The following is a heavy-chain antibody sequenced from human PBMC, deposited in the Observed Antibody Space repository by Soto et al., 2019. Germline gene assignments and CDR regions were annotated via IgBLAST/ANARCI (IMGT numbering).Heavy chain of an antibody. J-gene: IGHJ2*01. Sequence: EVQLVQSGAEVKKPGESLRISCKGSGYSFTSYWISWVRKMPGNGLEWMGRIDPSDSYTNYSPSFQGHVTISADKSISTPYLQCRSLKAADTAVYYCARTPRRDSGDYHRRFWYFDLWGRGTLVTVSS. CDR1: GYSFTSYW. CDR2: IDPSDSYT. CDR3: ARTPRRDSGDYHRRFWYFDL. V-gene: IGHV5-10-1*03. D-gene: IGHD3-22*01.